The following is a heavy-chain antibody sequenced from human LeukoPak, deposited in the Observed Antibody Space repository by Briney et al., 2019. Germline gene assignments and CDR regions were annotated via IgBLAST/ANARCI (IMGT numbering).Heavy chain of an antibody. CDR2: IYTSGST. CDR3: ARAGIRLGAAGTVDWFDP. D-gene: IGHD6-13*01. Sequence: SETLSLTCALSGYSIGTGYYWGWIRQPAGKGLEWIGRIYTSGSTNYNPSLKSRVTMSVDTSKNQFSLKLSSVTAADTAVYYCARAGIRLGAAGTVDWFDPWGQGTLVTVSP. CDR1: GYSIGTGYY. V-gene: IGHV4-4*07. J-gene: IGHJ5*02.